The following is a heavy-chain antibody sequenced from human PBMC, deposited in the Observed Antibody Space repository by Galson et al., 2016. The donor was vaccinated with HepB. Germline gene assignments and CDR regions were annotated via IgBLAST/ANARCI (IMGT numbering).Heavy chain of an antibody. V-gene: IGHV4-34*12. CDR2: IFHSGRV. CDR3: VRQVGELQQLVWNNCFDP. D-gene: IGHD6-13*01. J-gene: IGHJ5*02. Sequence: PPGQGLEWIGQIFHSGRVNYTPSLASRVTISIDTSNNHFSLRLTSVTASDTAMYYCVRQVGELQQLVWNNCFDPWGQGTLVTVSS.